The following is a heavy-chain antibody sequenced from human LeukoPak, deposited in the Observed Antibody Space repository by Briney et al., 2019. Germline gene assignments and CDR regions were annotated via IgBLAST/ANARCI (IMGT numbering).Heavy chain of an antibody. Sequence: GGSLRLSSAASLVTSSSFWMHCVREAPGKGLWWVSRINSGVSGTSYTDSVKGRFTISRDNAKNTLYLQMNSLRAEDTAVYYCARGFDSSGRDYWGQGALVTVSS. D-gene: IGHD3-22*01. CDR1: LVTSSSFW. CDR2: INSGVSGT. J-gene: IGHJ4*02. CDR3: ARGFDSSGRDY. V-gene: IGHV3-74*01.